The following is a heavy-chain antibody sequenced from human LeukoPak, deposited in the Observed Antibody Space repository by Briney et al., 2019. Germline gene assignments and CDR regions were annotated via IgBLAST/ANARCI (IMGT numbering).Heavy chain of an antibody. CDR1: GFTFNTYA. J-gene: IGHJ3*02. V-gene: IGHV3-48*03. CDR2: IGSSGMK. Sequence: GGSLRLSCTASGFTFNTYAMNWLRQAPGKGLEWVSYIGSSGMKYYADSVKGRFTISRDNAKNSLYLQKNSLRAEDTAVYYCARNRIGFDAFDIWGQGTMVTVSS. D-gene: IGHD2-15*01. CDR3: ARNRIGFDAFDI.